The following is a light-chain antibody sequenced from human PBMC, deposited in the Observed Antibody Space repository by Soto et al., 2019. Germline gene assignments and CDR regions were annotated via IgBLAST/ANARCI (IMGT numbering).Light chain of an antibody. CDR1: QSISNH. V-gene: IGKV1-6*01. CDR2: AAS. Sequence: IQMTHSPSSLSASVEDRVIITFRASQSISNHLNWYQQKPGKAPKLLIYAASSLQSGVPSRFSGSGSGTDFTLTISSLQPEDFATYYCLQDYNYPQTFGQGTKVDIK. CDR3: LQDYNYPQT. J-gene: IGKJ1*01.